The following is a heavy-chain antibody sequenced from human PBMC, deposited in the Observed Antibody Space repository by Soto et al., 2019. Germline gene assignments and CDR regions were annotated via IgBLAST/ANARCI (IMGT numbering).Heavy chain of an antibody. CDR2: IYYSGST. V-gene: IGHV4-61*01. CDR1: GGSISSSSYY. J-gene: IGHJ3*02. CDR3: ARESDDIALSGVHRVAFDI. D-gene: IGHD3-9*01. Sequence: PSETLSLTCTVSGGSISSSSYYWGWIRQPPGKGLEWIGYIYYSGSTNYNPSLKSRVTISVDTSKNQFSLKLSSVTAADTAVYYCARESDDIALSGVHRVAFDIWGQGTMVTVSS.